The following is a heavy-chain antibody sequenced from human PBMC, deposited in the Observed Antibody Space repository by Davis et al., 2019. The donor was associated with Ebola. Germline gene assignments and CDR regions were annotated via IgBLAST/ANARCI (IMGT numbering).Heavy chain of an antibody. V-gene: IGHV1-3*01. CDR2: INAGNGNT. Sequence: VSVKVSCKASGYTFTSYAMHWVRQAPGQRLEWMGWINAGNGNTKYSQKFQGRVTITRDTSASTAYMELSSLRSEDTAVYYCARESHLGGDFWSGYHYGMDVWGQGTTVTVSS. J-gene: IGHJ6*02. CDR1: GYTFTSYA. D-gene: IGHD3-3*01. CDR3: ARESHLGGDFWSGYHYGMDV.